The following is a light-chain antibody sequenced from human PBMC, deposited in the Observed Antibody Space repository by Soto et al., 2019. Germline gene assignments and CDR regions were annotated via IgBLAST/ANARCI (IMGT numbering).Light chain of an antibody. Sequence: EVVMTQSPATLSVSLGDRATLSCRASQSVSSNLAWYQQKPGQAPRLLIYGASNRATGIPDRFSGSGSGTDFTLTISRLEPEDFAVYYCQQYGSSGTFGQGTKVDNK. CDR1: QSVSSN. CDR3: QQYGSSGT. J-gene: IGKJ1*01. CDR2: GAS. V-gene: IGKV3-20*01.